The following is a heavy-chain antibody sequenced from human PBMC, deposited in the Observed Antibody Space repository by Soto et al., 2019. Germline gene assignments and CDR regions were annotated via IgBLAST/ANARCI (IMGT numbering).Heavy chain of an antibody. CDR2: ISGSGAGT. D-gene: IGHD6-13*01. Sequence: EVQLLESGGGLVQPGGSLRLSCAASGFTFSSHAMTWVRQAPGKGLEWVSTISGSGAGTYYADSVKGRFTVSRDNSKTTLYLQMNSLRAEDTAVYYCAKGAANGGDYFDYWGQGTLVTVSS. CDR1: GFTFSSHA. J-gene: IGHJ4*02. CDR3: AKGAANGGDYFDY. V-gene: IGHV3-23*01.